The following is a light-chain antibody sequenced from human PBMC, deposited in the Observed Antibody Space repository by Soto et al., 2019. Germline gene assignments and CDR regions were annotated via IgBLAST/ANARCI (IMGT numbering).Light chain of an antibody. CDR2: GAS. V-gene: IGKV3-20*01. Sequence: EIVLTQSPGTLSLSPGERATLSCRASQSVSSSYLACYQQKPGQAPRLLIYGASTRATGIPDRFRGSGSGTDLTLTISSLEPEDFAVYYCQQYGSSPLTFGQATKVEIK. J-gene: IGKJ1*01. CDR1: QSVSSSY. CDR3: QQYGSSPLT.